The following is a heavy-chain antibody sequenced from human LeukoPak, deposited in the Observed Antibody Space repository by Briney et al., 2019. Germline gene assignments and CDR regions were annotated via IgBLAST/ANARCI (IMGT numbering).Heavy chain of an antibody. V-gene: IGHV4-34*01. J-gene: IGHJ4*02. CDR3: ARGREYCSSTSCPGSFDY. CDR1: GGSFSGYY. CDR2: INHSGST. Sequence: SETLSLTCAVYGGSFSGYYWSWIRQPPGKGLEWIGEINHSGSTNYNPSLKSRVTISVDTSKYQFSLKLSSVTAADTAVYYCARGREYCSSTSCPGSFDYWGQGTLVTVSS. D-gene: IGHD2-2*01.